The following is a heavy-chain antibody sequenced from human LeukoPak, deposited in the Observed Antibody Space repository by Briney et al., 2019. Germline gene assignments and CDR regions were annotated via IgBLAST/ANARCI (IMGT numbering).Heavy chain of an antibody. CDR1: GGSISSGGYS. V-gene: IGHV4-30-2*01. CDR3: ARGGRAAFDY. D-gene: IGHD2-15*01. J-gene: IGHJ4*02. Sequence: SETPSLTCAVSGGSISSGGYSWSWIRQPPGKGLEWIGYIYHSGSTYYNPSLKSRVSISVDRSKNQFSLKLSSVTAADTAVYYCARGGRAAFDYWGQGTLVTVSS. CDR2: IYHSGST.